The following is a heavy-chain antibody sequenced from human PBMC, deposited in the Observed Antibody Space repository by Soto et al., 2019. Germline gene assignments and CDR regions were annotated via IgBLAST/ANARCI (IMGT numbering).Heavy chain of an antibody. CDR3: ARDSEVYCTNGVCSRNWFDP. V-gene: IGHV1-18*01. Sequence: ASVKVSCKASCYTFSSYGISWGRQAPGKGVEGLGWISAYNGNTNYAQKLQGRVTMTTDTSTSTAYMELRSLRSDDTAVYYCARDSEVYCTNGVCSRNWFDPWGQGTRVTVSS. D-gene: IGHD2-8*01. CDR1: CYTFSSYG. J-gene: IGHJ5*02. CDR2: ISAYNGNT.